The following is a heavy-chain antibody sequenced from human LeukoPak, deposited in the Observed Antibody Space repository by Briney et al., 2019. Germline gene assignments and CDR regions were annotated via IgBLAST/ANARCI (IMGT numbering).Heavy chain of an antibody. CDR1: GGSISSYY. Sequence: KSSETLSLTCTVSGGSISSYYWSWIRQPPGKGLEWIGYIYYSGSTNYNPSLKSRVTISVDTSKNQFSLKLSSVTAADTAVYYCARGLCSGGSCYSEFPSNWFDPWGQGTLVTVSS. CDR3: ARGLCSGGSCYSEFPSNWFDP. V-gene: IGHV4-59*08. D-gene: IGHD2-15*01. CDR2: IYYSGST. J-gene: IGHJ5*02.